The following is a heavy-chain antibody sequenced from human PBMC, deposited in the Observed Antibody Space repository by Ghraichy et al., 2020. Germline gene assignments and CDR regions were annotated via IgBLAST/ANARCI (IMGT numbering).Heavy chain of an antibody. CDR1: GGSISSSSHY. Sequence: WGSLSLTCSVSGGSISSSSHYWGWIRHPPGKGLEWIGSVYYTGITYYNSSLRSRVTVSVDTSKDQFSLKLSSVTPADTAVYYCARLYITGTGVLRVFDSWGQGTLVTVSS. J-gene: IGHJ4*02. CDR3: ARLYITGTGVLRVFDS. D-gene: IGHD1-7*01. V-gene: IGHV4-39*01. CDR2: VYYTGIT.